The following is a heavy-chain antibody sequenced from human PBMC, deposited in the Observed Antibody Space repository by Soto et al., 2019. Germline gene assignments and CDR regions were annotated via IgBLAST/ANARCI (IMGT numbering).Heavy chain of an antibody. J-gene: IGHJ4*02. CDR2: ITTGGGTI. CDR1: GFTFSSYE. V-gene: IGHV3-48*03. D-gene: IGHD2-2*01. CDR3: ARRKSVPAAWAFYFDY. Sequence: SLRLSCAASGFTFSSYEMNWVRQAPGKGLAWLSYITTGGGTIYYADSAKGRFTISRDNAKNSLYLQMNSLRAEDTAVYYCARRKSVPAAWAFYFDYWGQGALVTVSS.